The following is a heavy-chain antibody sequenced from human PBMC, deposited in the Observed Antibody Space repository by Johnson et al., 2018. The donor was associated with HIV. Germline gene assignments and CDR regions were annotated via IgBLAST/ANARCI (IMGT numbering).Heavy chain of an antibody. CDR3: VRVELGAFDI. CDR1: GFTFTNYA. CDR2: TRNKANSYTT. Sequence: VQLVESGGGVVQPGRSLRLSCAASGFTFTNYAMYWVRQAPGKGLEWVGRTRNKANSYTTEYAASVKGRFTISRDDSKNSLYLQMNSLKTEDTAVYYCVRVELGAFDIWGQGTMVTVSS. V-gene: IGHV3-72*01. J-gene: IGHJ3*02. D-gene: IGHD1-7*01.